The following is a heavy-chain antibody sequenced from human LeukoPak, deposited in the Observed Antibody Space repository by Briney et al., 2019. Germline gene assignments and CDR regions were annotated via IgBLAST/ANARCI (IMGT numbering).Heavy chain of an antibody. CDR1: GGSISSGDYY. Sequence: PSQTLSLTCTVSGGSISSGDYYWRWIRQPPGKGLEWIGYIYYSGSTYYNPSLKSRVTISVDTSKNQFSLKLSSVTAADTAVYYCARAGVQLWYRLDYWGQGTLVTVSS. J-gene: IGHJ4*02. CDR2: IYYSGST. D-gene: IGHD5-18*01. V-gene: IGHV4-30-4*08. CDR3: ARAGVQLWYRLDY.